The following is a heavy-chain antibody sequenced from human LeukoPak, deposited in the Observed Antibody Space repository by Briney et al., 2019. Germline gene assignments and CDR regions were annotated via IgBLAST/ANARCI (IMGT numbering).Heavy chain of an antibody. D-gene: IGHD3-16*01. CDR1: GGSFNGYY. CDR3: ARGQWTTTITIHGQAFGDY. Sequence: SETLSLTCAVYGGSFNGYYWSWIRQPPGKGLEWIGEINHSGSTNYNPSLKSRVTISVDTSKNQFSLKLSSVTAADTAVYYCARGQWTTTITIHGQAFGDYWGQGTLVTVSS. V-gene: IGHV4-34*01. J-gene: IGHJ4*02. CDR2: INHSGST.